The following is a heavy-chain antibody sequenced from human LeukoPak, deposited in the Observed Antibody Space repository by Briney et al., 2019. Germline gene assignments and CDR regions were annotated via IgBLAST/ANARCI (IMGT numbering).Heavy chain of an antibody. CDR3: ASGYLPSSLLAH. V-gene: IGHV4-39*07. CDR1: GGSISSYF. CDR2: MSSSGST. J-gene: IGHJ4*02. D-gene: IGHD5-12*01. Sequence: SETLSLTCTVSGGSISSYFWAWIRQPPGKGLEWIGSMSSSGSTFYNPSLKSRVTISVDTSKNQFSLKLSSVTAADTAVYYCASGYLPSSLLAHWGQGTLVTVSS.